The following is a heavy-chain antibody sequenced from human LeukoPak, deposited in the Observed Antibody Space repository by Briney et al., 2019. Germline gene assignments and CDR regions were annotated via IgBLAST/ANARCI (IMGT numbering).Heavy chain of an antibody. Sequence: SVKVSCKASGGTFSSYAISWVRQAPGQGLEWMGGTIPIFGTANYAQKFQGRVTITADESTSTAYMELSSLRSEDTAVYYCAREAMTTVTTGWYFDLWGRGTLVTVSS. CDR3: AREAMTTVTTGWYFDL. V-gene: IGHV1-69*13. D-gene: IGHD4-11*01. J-gene: IGHJ2*01. CDR2: TIPIFGTA. CDR1: GGTFSSYA.